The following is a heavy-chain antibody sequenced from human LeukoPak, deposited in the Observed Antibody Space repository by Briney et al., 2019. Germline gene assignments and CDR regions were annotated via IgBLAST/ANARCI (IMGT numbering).Heavy chain of an antibody. CDR2: ISGSGGSR. D-gene: IGHD2-15*01. CDR1: GFTFSSYA. V-gene: IGHV3-23*01. J-gene: IGHJ5*02. CDR3: TKDPIPDCSGGSCYGSSSFDP. Sequence: PGGSLRLSCAASGFTFSSYAMSWVRQAPGKGLEWVSAISGSGGSRYYADSVKGRFTISRDNAKNTLYLQMNSLRAQDPAIYYCTKDPIPDCSGGSCYGSSSFDPYGQGTLTTVSS.